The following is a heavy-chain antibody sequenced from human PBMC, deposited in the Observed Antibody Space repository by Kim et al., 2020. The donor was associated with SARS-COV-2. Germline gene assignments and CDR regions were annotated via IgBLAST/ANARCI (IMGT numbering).Heavy chain of an antibody. Sequence: GGSLRLSCAASGFTFSDYYMAWIRQAPGKGLEWLSYISSDGTTMHYADSVKGRFTIFRDNAKDSLHLQMNSLRAEDTAVYYCAGDYYDSSGYSPKDTFALWGQGTVVTVSS. CDR1: GFTFSDYY. V-gene: IGHV3-11*01. CDR2: ISSDGTTM. J-gene: IGHJ3*01. CDR3: AGDYYDSSGYSPKDTFAL. D-gene: IGHD3-22*01.